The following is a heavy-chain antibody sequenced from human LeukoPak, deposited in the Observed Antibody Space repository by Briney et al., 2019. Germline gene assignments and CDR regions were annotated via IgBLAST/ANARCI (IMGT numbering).Heavy chain of an antibody. V-gene: IGHV3-9*01. CDR1: GFTFDDYA. J-gene: IGHJ4*02. Sequence: GRSLRLSCAASGFTFDDYAMHWVRQAPGKGLEWVSGISWNSGSIGYADSVKGRFTISRDNAKNSLYLQMNSLRAEDTALYYCATDRYSSGYYYLDYWGQGTLVTVSS. CDR2: ISWNSGSI. CDR3: ATDRYSSGYYYLDY. D-gene: IGHD3-22*01.